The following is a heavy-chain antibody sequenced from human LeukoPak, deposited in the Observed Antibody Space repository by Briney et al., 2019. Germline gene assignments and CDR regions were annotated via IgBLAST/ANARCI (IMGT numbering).Heavy chain of an antibody. CDR2: ISCSGSTK. D-gene: IGHD3-9*01. CDR3: ARALNGASLSNFDWLFPGGYYFDY. Sequence: GSLRLFWGTAGINFRYQWMKWVRPAPGEGLGGGSFISCSGSTKYYADSVKGRFTISRDNAKNSLYLQMNSLRAEDTAVYYCARALNGASLSNFDWLFPGGYYFDYWGQGTLVTVSS. J-gene: IGHJ4*02. CDR1: GINFRYQW. V-gene: IGHV3-48*04.